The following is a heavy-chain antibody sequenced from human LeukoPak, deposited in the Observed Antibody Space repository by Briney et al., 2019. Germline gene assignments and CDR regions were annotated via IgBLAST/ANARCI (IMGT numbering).Heavy chain of an antibody. CDR3: ARGPGCISTSCPYYFDY. CDR1: GYTFTNYD. V-gene: IGHV1-8*01. Sequence: ASVKDSCKASGYTFTNYDINWVRQASGQGLDWMGWMNPNSGNTGYAQKFQGRVTMTRNTSISTAYMELSSLSSEDTAVYYCARGPGCISTSCPYYFDYWGPATLGIVSS. D-gene: IGHD2-2*01. J-gene: IGHJ4*02. CDR2: MNPNSGNT.